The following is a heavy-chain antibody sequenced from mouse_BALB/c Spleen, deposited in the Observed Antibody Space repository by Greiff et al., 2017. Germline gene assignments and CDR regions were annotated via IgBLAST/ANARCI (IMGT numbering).Heavy chain of an antibody. V-gene: IGHV5-6-4*01. CDR2: ISSGGSYT. Sequence: DVKLVESGGGLVKPGGSLKLSCAASGFTFSSYTMSWVRQTPEKRLEWVATISSGGSYTYYPDSVKGRFTISRDNAKNTLYLQMSSLKSEDTAMYYCTSGNYGAMDYWGQGTSVTVSS. CDR3: TSGNYGAMDY. D-gene: IGHD2-1*01. J-gene: IGHJ4*01. CDR1: GFTFSSYT.